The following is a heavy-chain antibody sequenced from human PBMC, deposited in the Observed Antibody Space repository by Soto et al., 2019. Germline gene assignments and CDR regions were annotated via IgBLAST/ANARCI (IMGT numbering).Heavy chain of an antibody. V-gene: IGHV2-5*02. J-gene: IGHJ5*02. CDR2: IYWDDDK. CDR3: AQRLLDYGLGRERANYFDP. D-gene: IGHD3-10*01. CDR1: GFSLSTTGVG. Sequence: QITLKEYGPTLVRPTQTLTLTCTFSGFSLSTTGVGVGWIRQPPGKALEWLALIYWDDDKRYSPSLKSSLTITKDTSKNEVILTMTNMDPVDTATYYCAQRLLDYGLGRERANYFDPGGKGTLVTVSS.